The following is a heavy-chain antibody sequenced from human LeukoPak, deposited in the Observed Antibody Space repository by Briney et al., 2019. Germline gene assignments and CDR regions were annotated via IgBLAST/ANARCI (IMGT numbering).Heavy chain of an antibody. Sequence: GGSLRLSRAASGIAVAANYMAWVRQAPGKGLEWVSVISGSGDTTYYADSVKGRFTISRDNSKNTLYLQMNSLKAEDTAVYYCAKSRPYYYGSGSYSGLYGMDVWAKGPRSPSS. D-gene: IGHD3-10*01. CDR2: ISGSGDTT. J-gene: IGHJ6*02. CDR3: AKSRPYYYGSGSYSGLYGMDV. V-gene: IGHV3-23*01. CDR1: GIAVAANY.